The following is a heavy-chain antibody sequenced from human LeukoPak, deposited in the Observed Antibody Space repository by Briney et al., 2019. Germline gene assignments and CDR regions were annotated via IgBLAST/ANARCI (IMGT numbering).Heavy chain of an antibody. D-gene: IGHD6-13*01. CDR2: INSDGSST. Sequence: PGGSLRLSCAASGFTFSSYWMHWVRQAPGKRLVWVSRINSDGSSTSYADSVKGRFTISRDNAKNTLYLQMNSLRAEDTAVYYCARVISGTGDYWGQGTLVTVSS. CDR3: ARVISGTGDY. V-gene: IGHV3-74*01. J-gene: IGHJ4*02. CDR1: GFTFSSYW.